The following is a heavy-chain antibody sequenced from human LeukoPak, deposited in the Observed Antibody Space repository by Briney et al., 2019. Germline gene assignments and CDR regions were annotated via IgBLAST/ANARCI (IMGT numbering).Heavy chain of an antibody. V-gene: IGHV4-34*01. CDR1: GGSFSGYY. CDR2: INHSGST. Sequence: SETLSLTCAVYGGSFSGYYWSWIRQPPGKGLEWIGEINHSGSTNYNPSLKSRVTISVDTSKNQFSLKLSSVTAADTAVYYCARGGWGYDILTGSPGAFDYWGQGTLVTVSS. D-gene: IGHD3-9*01. CDR3: ARGGWGYDILTGSPGAFDY. J-gene: IGHJ4*02.